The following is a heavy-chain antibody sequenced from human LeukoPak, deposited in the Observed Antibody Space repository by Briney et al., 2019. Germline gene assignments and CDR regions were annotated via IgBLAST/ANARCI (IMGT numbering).Heavy chain of an antibody. D-gene: IGHD3-10*01. V-gene: IGHV4-59*01. CDR1: GGSISSYY. CDR2: IYYSGST. CDR3: ARHGSGSYYVLDY. Sequence: PSETLSLTCTVSGGSISSYYWSWIRQPPGKGLEWIAYIYYSGSTNYNPSLKSRVTISVDTSKNQFSLKLSSVTAADTAVYYCARHGSGSYYVLDYWGQGTLVTVSS. J-gene: IGHJ4*02.